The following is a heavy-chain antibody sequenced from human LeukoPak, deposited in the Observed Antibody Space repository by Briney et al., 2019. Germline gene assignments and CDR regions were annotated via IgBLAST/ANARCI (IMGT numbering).Heavy chain of an antibody. CDR2: ISGTGVTT. CDR3: AKGEDGYYYYGMDV. Sequence: GGSLRLSCAASGFIFSSYSMSWVRQAPGKGLEWVSAISGTGVTTYYAVSVKGRFTISRDNSENTLYVQMNSLRAEDTAIYYCAKGEDGYYYYGMDVWGQGTTVTVSS. V-gene: IGHV3-23*01. CDR1: GFIFSSYS. D-gene: IGHD5-24*01. J-gene: IGHJ6*02.